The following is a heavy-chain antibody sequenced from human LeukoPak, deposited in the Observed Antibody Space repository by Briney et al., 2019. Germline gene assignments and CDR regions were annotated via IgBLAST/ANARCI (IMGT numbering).Heavy chain of an antibody. J-gene: IGHJ6*02. V-gene: IGHV1-3*01. CDR1: GYTFTSYA. CDR2: INAGNGNT. Sequence: ASVKVSCTASGYTFTSYAMHWVRQAPGQRLEWMGWINAGNGNTKYSQKFQGRVTITRDTSASTAYMELSSLRSEDTAVYYCARGRSYGEDYYYYGMDVWGQGTTVTVSS. CDR3: ARGRSYGEDYYYYGMDV. D-gene: IGHD4-17*01.